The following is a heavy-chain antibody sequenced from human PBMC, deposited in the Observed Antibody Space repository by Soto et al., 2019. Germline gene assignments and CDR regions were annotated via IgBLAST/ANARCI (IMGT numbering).Heavy chain of an antibody. J-gene: IGHJ4*02. Sequence: EVQLVESGGGLVQPGGSLRLSCAASAFTFSSYSMNWFRQAPGKGLEWVSYISSTSSSIYYADSVKGRFTISRDNAQSSLYLQMTSLTDEDTAVYFCARDYGWAFDYWGQGTLVTVSS. CDR3: ARDYGWAFDY. V-gene: IGHV3-48*02. CDR2: ISSTSSSI. D-gene: IGHD2-2*03. CDR1: AFTFSSYS.